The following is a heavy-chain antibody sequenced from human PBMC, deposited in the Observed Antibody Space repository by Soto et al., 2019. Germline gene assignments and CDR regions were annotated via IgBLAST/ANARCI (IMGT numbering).Heavy chain of an antibody. CDR1: GGTLNKHA. J-gene: IGHJ3*01. CDR3: ARGGTSGWLKGAYDV. V-gene: IGHV1-69*01. D-gene: IGHD6-19*01. CDR2: IIPMFGIP. Sequence: QVQLVQSGAEVKKPGSSVKVSCKASGGTLNKHAITWVRRAPGEGLEWLGGIIPMFGIPNYSQKFQGRVTITADDSTNTSHMELTSLTSDDTAVYYCARGGTSGWLKGAYDVWGQGTIVTVSS.